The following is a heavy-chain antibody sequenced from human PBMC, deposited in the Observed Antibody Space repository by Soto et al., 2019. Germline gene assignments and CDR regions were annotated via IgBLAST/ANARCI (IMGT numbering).Heavy chain of an antibody. V-gene: IGHV4-34*01. CDR2: INHSGST. CDR3: ARGLDDRDYYHYVMDV. J-gene: IGHJ6*02. CDR1: GGSFSGYY. Sequence: PSETLSLTCAVYGGSFSGYYWSWIRQPPGKGLEWIGEINHSGSTNYNPSLKSRVTISVDTSKNQFSLKLSSVTAADTAVYYCARGLDDRDYYHYVMDVWGQGTTVIVSS.